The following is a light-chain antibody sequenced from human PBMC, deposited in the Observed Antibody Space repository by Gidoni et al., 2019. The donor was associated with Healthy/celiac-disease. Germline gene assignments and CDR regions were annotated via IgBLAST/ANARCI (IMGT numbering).Light chain of an antibody. CDR3: QAWDTSTVV. CDR1: QLGDKY. Sequence: SYELTQPPSASVSPGQTASITCSGDQLGDKYASWYQQKPCQSPVLVIYKDSKRPSGIPERFSGSNSGNTATLTISGTQAMDEADYYCQAWDTSTVVFGGGTKLTVL. V-gene: IGLV3-1*01. J-gene: IGLJ2*01. CDR2: KDS.